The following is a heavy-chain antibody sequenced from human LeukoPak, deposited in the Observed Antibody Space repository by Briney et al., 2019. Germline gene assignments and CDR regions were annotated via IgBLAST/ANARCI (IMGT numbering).Heavy chain of an antibody. D-gene: IGHD2-2*01. CDR2: INHSGST. Sequence: PSETLSLTCTVSGGSNSSTSYYWGWIRQPPGKGLEWIGEINHSGSTNYNPSLKSRVTISVDTSKNQFSLKLSSGTAADTAVYYCARHDPMRWWRSSTSGRGNNWFDPWGQGTLVTVSS. V-gene: IGHV4-39*01. J-gene: IGHJ5*02. CDR1: GGSNSSTSYY. CDR3: ARHDPMRWWRSSTSGRGNNWFDP.